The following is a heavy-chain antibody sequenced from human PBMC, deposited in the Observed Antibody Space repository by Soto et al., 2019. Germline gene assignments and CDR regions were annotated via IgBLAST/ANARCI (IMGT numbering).Heavy chain of an antibody. Sequence: EGQLVESGGGLVKPGESLRLSCEVSGITINTAWMSWVRPAPGKGLEWVGRIKTKNDGETTEFAAAVDGRFSISRDDSRNTIYLQMNSLRTEDTAVYYCTREWWGDFAWGQGSLVTVSS. CDR3: TREWWGDFA. D-gene: IGHD2-8*01. J-gene: IGHJ4*02. CDR2: IKTKNDGETT. V-gene: IGHV3-15*01. CDR1: GITINTAW.